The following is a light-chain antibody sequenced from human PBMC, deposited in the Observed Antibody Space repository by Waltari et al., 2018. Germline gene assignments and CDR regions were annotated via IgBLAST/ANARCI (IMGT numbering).Light chain of an antibody. J-gene: IGKJ1*01. CDR2: DAS. CDR1: QSISRF. Sequence: EIMLTQSPGTLSLSPGERATLSCRASQSISRFLAWYQQKPGQAPRLLIYDASTRATGIPDRFSGSGSGTDFSLTISRLEPEDTAVYYCHKYVNLPATFGQGTKVEIK. V-gene: IGKV3-20*01. CDR3: HKYVNLPAT.